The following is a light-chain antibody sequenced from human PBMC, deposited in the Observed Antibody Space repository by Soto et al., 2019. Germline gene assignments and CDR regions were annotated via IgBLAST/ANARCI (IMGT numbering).Light chain of an antibody. CDR1: QSVDSNY. V-gene: IGKV3-20*01. J-gene: IGKJ1*01. Sequence: EIVLTQSPGTLSFSPGERATLSCRASQSVDSNYLAWYQQKPGQAPRLLIYGVSSRVTGIPDRFSGSGSGTDFALTISRLDPEDFAVYYCQQYGRSPRTFGQGTKVDIK. CDR2: GVS. CDR3: QQYGRSPRT.